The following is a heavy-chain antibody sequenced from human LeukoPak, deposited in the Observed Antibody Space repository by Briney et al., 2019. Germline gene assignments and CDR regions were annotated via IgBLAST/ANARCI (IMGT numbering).Heavy chain of an antibody. Sequence: GGSLRLSCAASGFTFSSYAMHWVRQAPGKGLEWVAVISYDGSNKYYADSVKGRFTISRDNSKNTLYLQMNSLRAEDTAVYYWARVPPPIPPYYYYNRDVGEKGPRATVS. CDR1: GFTFSSYA. CDR3: ARVPPPIPPYYYYNRDV. D-gene: IGHD1-14*01. J-gene: IGHJ6*03. V-gene: IGHV3-30-3*01. CDR2: ISYDGSNK.